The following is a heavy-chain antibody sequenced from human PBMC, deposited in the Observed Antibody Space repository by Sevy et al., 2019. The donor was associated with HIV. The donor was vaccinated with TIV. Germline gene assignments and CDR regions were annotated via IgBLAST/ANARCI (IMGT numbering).Heavy chain of an antibody. CDR1: GFTFSSYS. D-gene: IGHD3-16*01. Sequence: GGSLRLSCAASGFTFSSYSMNWVRQAPGKGLEWVSYISSSSSTIYYADSVKGRFTISRDNAKNSLYLQMNSLRDEDTAVYYCASVFSNYYYYGMDVWGRGTTVTVSS. CDR2: ISSSSSTI. J-gene: IGHJ6*02. V-gene: IGHV3-48*02. CDR3: ASVFSNYYYYGMDV.